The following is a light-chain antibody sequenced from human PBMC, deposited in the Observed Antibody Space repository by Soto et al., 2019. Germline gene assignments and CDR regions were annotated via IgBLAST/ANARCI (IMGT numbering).Light chain of an antibody. CDR1: QSISSN. Sequence: EMVMTQSPATLSVSPGERATLSCRASQSISSNLAWYQQKPDQAPRLLMFRTSSRATGFPARFSGSGSGTEFNLTISSLQSEDFGVYYCQQYNNWPRATFGGGTKVEIK. CDR3: QQYNNWPRAT. CDR2: RTS. J-gene: IGKJ4*01. V-gene: IGKV3-15*01.